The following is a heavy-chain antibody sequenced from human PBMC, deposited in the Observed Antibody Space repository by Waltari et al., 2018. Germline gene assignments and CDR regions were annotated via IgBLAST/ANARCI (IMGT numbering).Heavy chain of an antibody. D-gene: IGHD1-1*01. J-gene: IGHJ4*02. CDR2: IGPDGSDK. Sequence: EAQLVQSGGGLVQPGGSLPLSCAASGFTISRFWMPWIRQAPGQGLQWVAHIGPDGSDKYYVDSVKGRFTISRDNAENSLLLQMSSLRVEDTALYYCVGWNDPINSWGQGTLVAVSS. CDR1: GFTISRFW. V-gene: IGHV3-7*01. CDR3: VGWNDPINS.